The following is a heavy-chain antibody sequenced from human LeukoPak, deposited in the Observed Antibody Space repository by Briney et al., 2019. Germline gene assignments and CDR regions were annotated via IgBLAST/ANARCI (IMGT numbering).Heavy chain of an antibody. CDR3: TTTISSWFGYYYYYMDV. CDR2: IKSKTDGGTT. J-gene: IGHJ6*03. CDR1: GFTFSNAW. V-gene: IGHV3-15*01. Sequence: KPGGSLRLSCAASGFTFSNAWMSWVRQAPGKGLEWVGRIKSKTDGGTTDYAAPVKGRFTISRDDSKNTLYLQMNSLKTEDTAVYYCTTTISSWFGYYYYYMDVWGKGTTVTISS. D-gene: IGHD6-13*01.